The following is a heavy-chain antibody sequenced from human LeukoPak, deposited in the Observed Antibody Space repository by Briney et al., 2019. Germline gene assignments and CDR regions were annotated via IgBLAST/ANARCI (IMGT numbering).Heavy chain of an antibody. CDR2: IYSGGST. Sequence: GGSLRLSCAASGFTVSSTYMSWVRQAPGKGLEWVSVIYSGGSTYFADSVKGRFTISRDNSKNTLYLQMNSLRAEDTAVYYCALLMVRGVIQRFDYWGQGTLVTVSS. D-gene: IGHD3-10*01. J-gene: IGHJ4*02. CDR1: GFTVSSTY. V-gene: IGHV3-53*01. CDR3: ALLMVRGVIQRFDY.